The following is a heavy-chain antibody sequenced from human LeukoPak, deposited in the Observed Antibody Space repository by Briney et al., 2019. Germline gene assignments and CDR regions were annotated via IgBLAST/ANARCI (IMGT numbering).Heavy chain of an antibody. D-gene: IGHD4-17*01. V-gene: IGHV3-30*04. CDR1: GFTFSSCA. CDR2: ISYDGSNK. CDR3: ARDDPYGDYIDY. J-gene: IGHJ4*02. Sequence: GGSLRLSCAASGFTFSSCAMHWVRQAPGKGLEGVAVISYDGSNKYYADSVKGRFTISRDNSKNTLYLQMNSLRAEDTAVYYCARDDPYGDYIDYWGQGTLVTVSS.